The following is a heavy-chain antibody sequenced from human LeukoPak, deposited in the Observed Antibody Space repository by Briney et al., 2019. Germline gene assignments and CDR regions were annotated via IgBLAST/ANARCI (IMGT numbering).Heavy chain of an antibody. J-gene: IGHJ5*02. CDR3: AREFTIFGVVTLFDP. D-gene: IGHD3-3*01. Sequence: SETLSLTCTVSGGSISSYYWSWIRQPAGKGLEWIGRIYTSGSTNYNPSLKSRVTMSVDTSKNQFSLKLSSVTAAATAVYYCAREFTIFGVVTLFDPWGQGTLVTVSS. V-gene: IGHV4-4*07. CDR2: IYTSGST. CDR1: GGSISSYY.